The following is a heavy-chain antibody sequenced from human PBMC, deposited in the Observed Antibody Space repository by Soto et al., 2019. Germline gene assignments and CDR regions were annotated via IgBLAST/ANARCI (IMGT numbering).Heavy chain of an antibody. CDR3: ARGVGSGTYYNQYNWFDP. V-gene: IGHV1-18*01. Sequence: ASVKVSCKASGGTFSSYTISWVRQAPGQGIEWMGWINTYKGNTNHAQKLQGRVTMTTDTSTSIAYMELRSLRSDDTAVYYCARGVGSGTYYNQYNWFDPWGQGTLVTVSS. CDR1: GGTFSSYT. D-gene: IGHD3-10*01. CDR2: INTYKGNT. J-gene: IGHJ5*02.